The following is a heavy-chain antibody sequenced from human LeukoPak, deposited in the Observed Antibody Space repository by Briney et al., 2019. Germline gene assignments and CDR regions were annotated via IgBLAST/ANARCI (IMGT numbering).Heavy chain of an antibody. Sequence: PGGSLRLSCAASGFTFDDYAMHWVRQAPGKGLEWVSGISWNSGSIGYADSVKGRFTISRDNAKKTVSLQMNSLRPEDTGVYYCARAPSEIGGYYPEYFRHWGQGTLVTVSS. CDR3: ARAPSEIGGYYPEYFRH. V-gene: IGHV3-9*01. CDR2: ISWNSGSI. J-gene: IGHJ1*01. CDR1: GFTFDDYA. D-gene: IGHD3-22*01.